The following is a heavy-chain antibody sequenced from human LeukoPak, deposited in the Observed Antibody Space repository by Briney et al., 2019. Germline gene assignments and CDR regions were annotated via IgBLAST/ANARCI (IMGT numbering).Heavy chain of an antibody. Sequence: GASVKVSCKASGYTFTSYYMHWVGQAPGQGLEWVGRISAYNGNTNYAQKLQGRVAMTTDTSTSTDYMELRSLRSDDTDVDYCARDPGYSGYDWPGDYWGQGTLVTVSS. V-gene: IGHV1-18*04. D-gene: IGHD5-12*01. CDR1: GYTFTSYY. J-gene: IGHJ4*02. CDR2: ISAYNGNT. CDR3: ARDPGYSGYDWPGDY.